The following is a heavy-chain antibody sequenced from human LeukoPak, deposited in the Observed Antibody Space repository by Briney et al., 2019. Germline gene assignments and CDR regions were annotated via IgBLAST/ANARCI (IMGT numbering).Heavy chain of an antibody. Sequence: EWIGEINHSGSTNYNPSLKSRVTISVDTSKNQFSLKLSSVTAADTAVYYCARGIGPFWFDPWGQGTLVTVSS. CDR3: ARGIGPFWFDP. V-gene: IGHV4-34*01. D-gene: IGHD3-10*01. J-gene: IGHJ5*02. CDR2: INHSGST.